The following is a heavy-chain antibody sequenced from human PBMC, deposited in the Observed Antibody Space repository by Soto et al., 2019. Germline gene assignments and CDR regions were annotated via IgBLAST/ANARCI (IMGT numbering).Heavy chain of an antibody. D-gene: IGHD3-3*01. V-gene: IGHV4-34*01. CDR1: GGSVNGYY. CDR2: FNHTEGT. J-gene: IGHJ5*02. Sequence: SETLSLTCAVYGGSVNGYYWNWIRQPPGKGLEWIGEFNHTEGTHYNPSLKSRVTMSVDTSKNQFSLRLSSVTAADTAIYYCATRITVFGLLIPPFDPWGHGTQVTVSS. CDR3: ATRITVFGLLIPPFDP.